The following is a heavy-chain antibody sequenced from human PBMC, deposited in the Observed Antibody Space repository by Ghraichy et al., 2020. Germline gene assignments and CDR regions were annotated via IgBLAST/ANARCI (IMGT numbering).Heavy chain of an antibody. Sequence: GGSLRLSCAASGFTFSNYGMHWVRQAPGKGLEYVSAISSNGGSTYYADSVKGRFTISRDNSKNILYLQMGSLRAEDMAVYYCARGGGKYSSTWSDYWGQGTLVTVSS. CDR3: ARGGGKYSSTWSDY. J-gene: IGHJ4*02. CDR2: ISSNGGST. CDR1: GFTFSNYG. V-gene: IGHV3-64*02. D-gene: IGHD6-13*01.